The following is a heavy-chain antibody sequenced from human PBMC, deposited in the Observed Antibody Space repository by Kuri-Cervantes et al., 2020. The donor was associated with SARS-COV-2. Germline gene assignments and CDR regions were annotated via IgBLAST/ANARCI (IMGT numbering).Heavy chain of an antibody. V-gene: IGHV3-30*03. J-gene: IGHJ4*02. CDR1: GFNFSRTD. Sequence: GGSLRLSCAASGFNFSRTDMHWVRQAPGKGLEWVAVISHDGKNKKCIASGKGRFTISRDNSQNTLYLHMKSLRSEDTAVYYCATGWSLAIWGQGTLVTVSS. D-gene: IGHD2-8*01. CDR3: ATGWSLAI. CDR2: ISHDGKNK.